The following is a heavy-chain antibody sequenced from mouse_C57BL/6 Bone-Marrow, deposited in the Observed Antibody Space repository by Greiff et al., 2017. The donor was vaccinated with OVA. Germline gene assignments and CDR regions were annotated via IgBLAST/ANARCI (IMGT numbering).Heavy chain of an antibody. CDR3: ASPPGQLRYYYAMDD. CDR2: INPNNGGT. Sequence: EVQLQQSGPELVKPGASVKISCKASGYTFTDYYMNWVKQSHGKSLEWIGDINPNNGGTSYNQKFKGKATLTVDKSSSTAYMELRSLTSEDSAVYYCASPPGQLRYYYAMDDWGQGTSVTVSS. D-gene: IGHD3-2*02. J-gene: IGHJ4*01. V-gene: IGHV1-26*01. CDR1: GYTFTDYY.